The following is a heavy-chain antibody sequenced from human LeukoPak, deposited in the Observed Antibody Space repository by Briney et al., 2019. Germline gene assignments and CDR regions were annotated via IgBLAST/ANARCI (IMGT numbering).Heavy chain of an antibody. CDR3: ARSYSTSWYSTDWFDP. V-gene: IGHV3-30*04. Sequence: PGTSLRLSCAASAFTFSTYAMHWVRQAPGKGLEWVAMISLDGTNRNYADSVEGRFTNSRDNSKNTLYLQMSSVRPEDTAFYYCARSYSTSWYSTDWFDPWGQGTLVTVSS. CDR2: ISLDGTNR. J-gene: IGHJ5*02. CDR1: AFTFSTYA. D-gene: IGHD6-13*01.